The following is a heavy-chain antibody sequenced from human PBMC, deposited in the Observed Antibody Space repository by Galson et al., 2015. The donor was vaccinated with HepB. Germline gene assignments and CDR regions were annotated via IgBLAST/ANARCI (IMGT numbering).Heavy chain of an antibody. D-gene: IGHD2-21*02. V-gene: IGHV3-7*03. CDR2: IKPDGSEK. Sequence: SLRLSCAASGFTFSNYWMSWVRPAPGKGLERVAHIKPDGSEKYYLDSVKGRFTISRDNAKNLLYLQMSSLRADDTAVYYCARDANRGGDLDYWGQGTSVTVSS. CDR1: GFTFSNYW. J-gene: IGHJ4*02. CDR3: ARDANRGGDLDY.